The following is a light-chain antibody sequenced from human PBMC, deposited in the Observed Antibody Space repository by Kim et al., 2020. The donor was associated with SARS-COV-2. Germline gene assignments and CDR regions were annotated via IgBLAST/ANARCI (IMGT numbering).Light chain of an antibody. Sequence: SVALGQTARITCGGNNIGGKKVHWLQQKPGQAPVLIIYRDNKRPSGIPERFSGSNSGKTATLTISGAQVGDEGDYYCHVWDSGTVFGGGTQLTVL. J-gene: IGLJ2*01. CDR2: RDN. V-gene: IGLV3-9*01. CDR1: NIGGKK. CDR3: HVWDSGTV.